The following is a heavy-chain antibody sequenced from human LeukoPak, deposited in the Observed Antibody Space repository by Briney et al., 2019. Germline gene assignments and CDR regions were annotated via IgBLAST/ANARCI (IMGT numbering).Heavy chain of an antibody. CDR1: GFTFSSNY. V-gene: IGHV3-23*01. D-gene: IGHD3-10*01. CDR2: ISGSGGST. CDR3: AKAPVLIWFGELYYYYYYYMDV. J-gene: IGHJ6*03. Sequence: GGSLRLSCAASGFTFSSNYMSWVRQAPGKGLEWVSAISGSGGSTYYADSVKGRFTISKDNSKNTLYLQMNSMRAEDKAVYYCAKAPVLIWFGELYYYYYYYMDVWGKGTTVTISS.